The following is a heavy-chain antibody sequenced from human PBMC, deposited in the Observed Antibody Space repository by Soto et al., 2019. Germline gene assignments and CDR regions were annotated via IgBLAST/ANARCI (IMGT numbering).Heavy chain of an antibody. CDR3: ARSPVAPRLIPYTFDY. V-gene: IGHV4-39*01. J-gene: IGHJ4*02. D-gene: IGHD2-21*01. CDR1: GGSISSSSYY. CDR2: IYYSGST. Sequence: KASEALSLTCTVSGGSISSSSYYWGWIRQPPGRGLEWIGSIYYSGSTYYNPSLKSRVTISVDTSKNQFSLKLSSVTAADTAVYYCARSPVAPRLIPYTFDYWGQGTLVTVSS.